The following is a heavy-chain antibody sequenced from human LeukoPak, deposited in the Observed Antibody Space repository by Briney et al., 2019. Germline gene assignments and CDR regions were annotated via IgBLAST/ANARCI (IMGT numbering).Heavy chain of an antibody. CDR3: ARGNFDWLLRPYDY. CDR2: IRYDGSNE. D-gene: IGHD3-9*01. J-gene: IGHJ4*02. CDR1: GFTFSSYG. Sequence: PGGSLRLSCVASGFTFSSYGMHWVRQAPGKGLEWVAFIRYDGSNEDYADSVKGRFTISRDNSKNTLYLQMDSLRAGDTAVYYCARGNFDWLLRPYDYWGQGTLVTVSS. V-gene: IGHV3-30*02.